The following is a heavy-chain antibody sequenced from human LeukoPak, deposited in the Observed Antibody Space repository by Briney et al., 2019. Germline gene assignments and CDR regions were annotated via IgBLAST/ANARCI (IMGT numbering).Heavy chain of an antibody. D-gene: IGHD4-17*01. CDR3: ARVGYGDPIGY. CDR2: IYHSGST. V-gene: IGHV4-38-2*02. CDR1: GYSISSGYY. Sequence: SETLSLTCNVSGYSISSGYYWGWIRQPPGKGLEWSGSIYHSGSTYYNQALNSRVTISVVTSKNQFSLKLSLVTAADTAVYYCARVGYGDPIGYWGEGTLVTVSS. J-gene: IGHJ4*02.